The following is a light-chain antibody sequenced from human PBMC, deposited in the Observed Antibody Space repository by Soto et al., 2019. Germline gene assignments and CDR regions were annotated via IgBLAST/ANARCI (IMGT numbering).Light chain of an antibody. CDR2: KVS. Sequence: DVVMTQSPLSLPVTLGHPASISCRSAQRLVYSDGNTFLSWFHKRPGQSPRRLINKVSNRDSGVPDRLSGSESVTNFTLKISRVEAEDVVVDYYMQGTHWPPTSGPGTKVDIK. V-gene: IGKV2-30*01. CDR3: MQGTHWPPT. J-gene: IGKJ3*01. CDR1: QRLVYSDGNTF.